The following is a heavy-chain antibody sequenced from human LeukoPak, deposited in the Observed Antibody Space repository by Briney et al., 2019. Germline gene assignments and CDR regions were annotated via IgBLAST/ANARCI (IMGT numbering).Heavy chain of an antibody. J-gene: IGHJ4*02. V-gene: IGHV3-30-3*01. CDR3: ARSLYTVTNAFDY. Sequence: GGSLRLSSTASGFTFRNYAFHWVRQVPGKGLEWVAVISYDGSNKYYADSVKGRFTISRDSSKNTLFLQMNSLRAEDTAVYYCARSLYTVTNAFDYWGQGTLVTVSS. CDR1: GFTFRNYA. D-gene: IGHD4-17*01. CDR2: ISYDGSNK.